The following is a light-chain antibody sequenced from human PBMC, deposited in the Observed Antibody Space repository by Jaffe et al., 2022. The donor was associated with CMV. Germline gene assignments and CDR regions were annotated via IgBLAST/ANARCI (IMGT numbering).Light chain of an antibody. J-gene: IGLJ2*01. CDR1: RSNIGAHS. Sequence: QSVLTQPPSVSAAPGQNVTISCSGSRSNIGAHSVSWYQQLPGTAPKLLIREDNKRPSGIPDRFSASKSGASATLGITGLQTGDEADYYCGVWDYRLGVEAIGGGTRLTVL. CDR2: EDN. V-gene: IGLV1-51*02. CDR3: GVWDYRLGVEA.